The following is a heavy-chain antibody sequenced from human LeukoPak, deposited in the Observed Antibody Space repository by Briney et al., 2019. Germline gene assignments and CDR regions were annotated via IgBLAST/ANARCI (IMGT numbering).Heavy chain of an antibody. V-gene: IGHV3-23*01. CDR1: GFIFTSDA. CDR3: AKCSTSAYTTGWCNWIDP. Sequence: GGSLRLSCVASGFIFTSDAMNWVRQAPGKGLEWVSSTVSRGTTQYADSVKGRFTVSRDTSKNTLYLQMNSLRADDTVVYYCAKCSTSAYTTGWCNWIDPWGQGTLVTVSS. D-gene: IGHD6-19*01. CDR2: TVSRGTT. J-gene: IGHJ5*02.